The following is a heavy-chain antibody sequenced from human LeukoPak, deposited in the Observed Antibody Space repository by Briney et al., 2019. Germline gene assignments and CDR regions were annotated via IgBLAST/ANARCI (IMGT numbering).Heavy chain of an antibody. V-gene: IGHV3-23*01. CDR3: VKVGGGSGWYWSP. CDR1: GFTFSNYV. Sequence: GGSLGLSCTGSGFTFSNYVMSWVRQAPGRRLEWVSGISDSGGVTDYADSVKGRFTISRDNSKNTLFLQMNILRVEDTAVYYCVKVGGGSGWYWSPWGQGTLVTVSS. J-gene: IGHJ5*02. D-gene: IGHD6-19*01. CDR2: ISDSGGVT.